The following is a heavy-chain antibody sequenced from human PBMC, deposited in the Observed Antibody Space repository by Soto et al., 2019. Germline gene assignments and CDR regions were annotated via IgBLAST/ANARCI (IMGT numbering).Heavy chain of an antibody. CDR1: GGSFSGYY. CDR2: INHSGST. CDR3: ARGPDILTGRFDY. Sequence: SETLSLTCAVYGGSFSGYYWSWIRQPPGKGLEWIGEINHSGSTNYNPSLKSRVTISVDTSKNQFSLKLSSVTAADTAVYYCARGPDILTGRFDYWGQGTLVTVSS. J-gene: IGHJ4*02. D-gene: IGHD3-9*01. V-gene: IGHV4-34*01.